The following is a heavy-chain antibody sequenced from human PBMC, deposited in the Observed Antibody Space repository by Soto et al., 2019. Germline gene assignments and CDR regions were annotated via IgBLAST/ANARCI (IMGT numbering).Heavy chain of an antibody. D-gene: IGHD3-3*01. J-gene: IGHJ4*02. V-gene: IGHV1-3*01. Sequence: ASVKCSCKATGYSFKNYAVHWVRQAPGQRLEWMGFTNEGSGNTRFSQKFQGRISITRDTSASTVYLDLSSLTSEDTAIYYCARDDRSVSGVVTLDHWGPGTLVTVSS. CDR1: GYSFKNYA. CDR2: TNEGSGNT. CDR3: ARDDRSVSGVVTLDH.